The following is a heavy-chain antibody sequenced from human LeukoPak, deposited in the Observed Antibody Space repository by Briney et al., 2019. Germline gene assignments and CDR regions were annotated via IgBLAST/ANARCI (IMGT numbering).Heavy chain of an antibody. CDR1: GWTFSGYY. D-gene: IGHD4-23*01. V-gene: IGHV4-34*01. Sequence: SETLSLTCAASGWTFSGYYWSWVRQPPGKGLEWIGAINHSGSTNYNPSLKSRVTISVDKSKNSFSLHMSSVRAADTAVYYCARSPKHGDNSKAFDYWGQGTLVTVSS. J-gene: IGHJ4*02. CDR3: ARSPKHGDNSKAFDY. CDR2: INHSGST.